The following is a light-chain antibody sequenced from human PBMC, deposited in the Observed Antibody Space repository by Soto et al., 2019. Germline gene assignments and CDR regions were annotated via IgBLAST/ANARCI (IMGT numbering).Light chain of an antibody. J-gene: IGKJ5*01. CDR2: DAS. V-gene: IGKV1-33*01. Sequence: DFQMTQSPSSLSASVGDRVTITCRATQAIKNFLNWYQQKPGRAPKLLISDASTLQRGVPSRFSGSGSGNHFTFVISSLQPEDVRTYFCQQSDNLPLTFGQGTRLDIK. CDR3: QQSDNLPLT. CDR1: QAIKNF.